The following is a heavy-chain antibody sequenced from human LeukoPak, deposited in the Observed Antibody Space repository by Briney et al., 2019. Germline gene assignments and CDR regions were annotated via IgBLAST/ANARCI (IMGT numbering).Heavy chain of an antibody. J-gene: IGHJ3*02. D-gene: IGHD1-26*01. Sequence: PSETLSLTCAVYGGSFSGYYWSWIRQPPGKGLEWIGEINHSGSTNYNPSLKSRVTISVDTSKNQFSLKLSSVTAADTAVYYCAGGGELRYAFDIWGQGTMVTVSS. CDR2: INHSGST. CDR1: GGSFSGYY. V-gene: IGHV4-34*01. CDR3: AGGGELRYAFDI.